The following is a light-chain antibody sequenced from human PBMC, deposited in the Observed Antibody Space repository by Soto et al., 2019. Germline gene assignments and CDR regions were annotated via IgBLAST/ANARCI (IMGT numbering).Light chain of an antibody. Sequence: QSALTQPASVSGAPGQSIAIFCTGTSSDVGGYNHVSWYQPHPGKAPKLMVYDVSNRPSGVSNRFSGSKSGNTASLTISGLQAEDEADYYCSSYTSSSTYVFGTGTKLTVL. CDR2: DVS. J-gene: IGLJ1*01. CDR3: SSYTSSSTYV. CDR1: SSDVGGYNH. V-gene: IGLV2-14*03.